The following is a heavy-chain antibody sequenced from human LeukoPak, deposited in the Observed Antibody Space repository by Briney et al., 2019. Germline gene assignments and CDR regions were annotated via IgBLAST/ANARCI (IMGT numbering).Heavy chain of an antibody. Sequence: SVKVSCKASGGTFSSYAISWVRQAPGQGLEWMGRIIPILGIANYAQKFQGRVTITADKSTSTAYMELSSLRSEDTAVYYCARLPDSCGGYNWFDPWGQGTLVTASS. D-gene: IGHD2-21*01. CDR2: IIPILGIA. CDR1: GGTFSSYA. V-gene: IGHV1-69*04. J-gene: IGHJ5*02. CDR3: ARLPDSCGGYNWFDP.